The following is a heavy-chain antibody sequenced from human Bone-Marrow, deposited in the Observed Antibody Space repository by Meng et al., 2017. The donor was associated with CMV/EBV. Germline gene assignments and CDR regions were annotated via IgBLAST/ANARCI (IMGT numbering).Heavy chain of an antibody. CDR2: IIPIFGTA. D-gene: IGHD3-3*01. CDR3: ARVARITIFGVVQGSWFDP. Sequence: FSSYAISWVRQAPGQGLEWMGGIIPIFGTANYAQKFQGRVTITTDESTSTAYMELSSLRSEDTAVYYCARVARITIFGVVQGSWFDPWGQGTLVTVSS. J-gene: IGHJ5*02. V-gene: IGHV1-69*05. CDR1: FSSYA.